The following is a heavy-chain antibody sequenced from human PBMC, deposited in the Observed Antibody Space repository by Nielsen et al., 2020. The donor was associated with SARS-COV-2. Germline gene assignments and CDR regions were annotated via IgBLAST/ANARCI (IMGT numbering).Heavy chain of an antibody. CDR3: ARLHTRIGGY. Sequence: SETLSLTCTVSGGSISSYYWSWIRQPPGKGLEWIGYIYYSGSTNYNPSLKSRVTISVDTSKNQFSLKLSSVTAADTAVYYCARLHTRIGGYWGQGTLVTVSS. D-gene: IGHD3-10*02. CDR1: GGSISSYY. CDR2: IYYSGST. J-gene: IGHJ4*02. V-gene: IGHV4-59*08.